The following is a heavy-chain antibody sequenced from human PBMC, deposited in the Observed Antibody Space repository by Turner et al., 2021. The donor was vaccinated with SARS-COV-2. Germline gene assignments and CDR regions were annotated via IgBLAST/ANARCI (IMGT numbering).Heavy chain of an antibody. CDR1: GFTVSSNY. CDR2: IYSGGTT. CDR3: ARGDSSSWLTY. J-gene: IGHJ4*02. V-gene: IGHV3-66*01. D-gene: IGHD6-13*01. Sequence: EVQLVESGGGLVQPGGSLRLPCAASGFTVSSNYMSWVRQAPGKGLEWVSSIYSGGTTYYADSVKGRFTISRDNSKNTLYLQMNSLSAEDTAVYYCARGDSSSWLTYWGQGTLVTVSS.